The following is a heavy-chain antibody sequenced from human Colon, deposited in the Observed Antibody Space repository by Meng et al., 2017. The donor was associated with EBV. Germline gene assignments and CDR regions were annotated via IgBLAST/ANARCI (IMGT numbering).Heavy chain of an antibody. CDR1: GDSFTNGGYS. D-gene: IGHD7-27*01. CDR2: IYHSGST. V-gene: IGHV4-30-2*01. Sequence: LKEPGPGLVKPSQTLSPTCFVSGDSFTNGGYSWSWIRQPPGKGLEWIGYIYHSGSTKYNPSLKSRVTISVDTSKNQFSLKLSSVTAADTAVYYCARDTSTWGNKGLDHWGQGILVTVSS. CDR3: ARDTSTWGNKGLDH. J-gene: IGHJ4*02.